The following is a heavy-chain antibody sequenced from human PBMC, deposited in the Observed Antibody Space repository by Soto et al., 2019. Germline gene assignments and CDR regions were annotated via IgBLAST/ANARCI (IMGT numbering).Heavy chain of an antibody. CDR2: ISNVGNNK. D-gene: IGHD4-17*01. Sequence: PGGSLRLSCVASGFTFSSYAMHWVRQAPGKGLEWVAVISNVGNNKFYADPLKGRFTISSDNSKNTLYLQMNSLGAEDSSVYYCARVSAPTVSSGYRGYSYYGLDVWGQGTTVTGSS. CDR1: GFTFSSYA. V-gene: IGHV3-30-3*01. CDR3: ARVSAPTVSSGYRGYSYYGLDV. J-gene: IGHJ6*02.